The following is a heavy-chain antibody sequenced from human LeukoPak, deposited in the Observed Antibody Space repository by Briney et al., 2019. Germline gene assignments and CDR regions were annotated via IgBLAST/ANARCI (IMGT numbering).Heavy chain of an antibody. CDR3: ARERWLDLGEFDY. V-gene: IGHV3-21*04. J-gene: IGHJ4*02. D-gene: IGHD6-19*01. Sequence: GGSLRLSCAASGFTFSSYSMNWVRQAPGKGLEWVSSISSSSSYIYYADSVKGRFTISRDNAKNSLYLQMNSLRAEDTAVYYCARERWLDLGEFDYWGQGTLVTVSS. CDR1: GFTFSSYS. CDR2: ISSSSSYI.